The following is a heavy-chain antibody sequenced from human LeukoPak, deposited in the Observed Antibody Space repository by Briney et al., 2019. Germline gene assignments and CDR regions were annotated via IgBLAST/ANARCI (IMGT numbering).Heavy chain of an antibody. J-gene: IGHJ4*02. V-gene: IGHV4-34*01. CDR2: INHSGST. Sequence: SETLSLTCAVYGGSFSGYYWSWIRQPPGKGLEWIGEINHSGSTNYNPSLKSRVTISVDTSKNQFSLKLSSVTAADTAVYYCARQFGVVVPAAMSRFDYWGQGTLVTVSS. D-gene: IGHD2-2*01. CDR1: GGSFSGYY. CDR3: ARQFGVVVPAAMSRFDY.